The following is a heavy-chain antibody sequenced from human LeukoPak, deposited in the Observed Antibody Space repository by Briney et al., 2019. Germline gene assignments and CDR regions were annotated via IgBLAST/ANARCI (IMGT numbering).Heavy chain of an antibody. CDR3: ARQLGYSYGNDY. D-gene: IGHD5-18*01. CDR1: GGSITSYY. CDR2: IYYSGST. V-gene: IGHV4-59*08. Sequence: SETLSLTCTVSGGSITSYYWRWIRQPPGKGLEWIGYIYYSGSTNYNPSLKSRVTISVDTSKNQFSLKLSSVTAADTAVYYCARQLGYSYGNDYWGQGTLVTVSS. J-gene: IGHJ4*02.